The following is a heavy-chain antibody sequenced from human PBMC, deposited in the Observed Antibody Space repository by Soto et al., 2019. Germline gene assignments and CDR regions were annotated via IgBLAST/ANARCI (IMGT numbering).Heavy chain of an antibody. D-gene: IGHD6-19*01. CDR2: ISWNSGSI. V-gene: IGHV3-9*01. CDR3: AEGGQWLVRGEFDY. J-gene: IGHJ4*02. Sequence: EVQLVESGGGLVQPGRSLRLSCAASGFTFDDYAMHWVRQAPGKGLEWVSGISWNSGSIGYADSVKGRFTISRDNAKNSLYLRMNSLRAEDTALYYCAEGGQWLVRGEFDYWGQGTLVTVSS. CDR1: GFTFDDYA.